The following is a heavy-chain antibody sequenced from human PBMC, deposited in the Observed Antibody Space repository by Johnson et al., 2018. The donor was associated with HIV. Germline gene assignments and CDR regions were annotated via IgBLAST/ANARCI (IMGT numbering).Heavy chain of an antibody. Sequence: QMQLVESGGGLVKPGGSLRLSCAASGFTFSDFFMSWIRQAPGKGLEWVAYMSTSGSTKFYADSVKGRFTISRDNSKNTLYLQMNSLRAEDTAVYYCAKGIAAPHDAFDIWGQGTMVTVSS. J-gene: IGHJ3*02. V-gene: IGHV3-11*04. CDR3: AKGIAAPHDAFDI. CDR1: GFTFSDFF. D-gene: IGHD6-6*01. CDR2: MSTSGSTK.